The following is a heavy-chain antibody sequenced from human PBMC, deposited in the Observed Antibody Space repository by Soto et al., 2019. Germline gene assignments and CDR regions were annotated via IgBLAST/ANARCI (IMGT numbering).Heavy chain of an antibody. V-gene: IGHV3-13*01. CDR2: IGTAGDT. CDR1: GFNFSAYD. J-gene: IGHJ4*02. Sequence: GGSLRLSCATSGFNFSAYDMNWVRQVTGKGLEGVSVIGTAGDTYYAGSVKGRFTISRENAKNSLYLQMNRLRAEDTAVYYCARGQPPNYFDXSDYEYYFDYWGQGTLVTVSS. D-gene: IGHD3-22*01. CDR3: ARGQPPNYFDXSDYEYYFDY.